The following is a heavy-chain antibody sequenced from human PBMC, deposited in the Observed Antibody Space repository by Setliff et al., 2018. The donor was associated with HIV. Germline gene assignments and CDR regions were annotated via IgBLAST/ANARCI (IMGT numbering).Heavy chain of an antibody. CDR1: GDSITRGGDF. CDR2: IYYTGST. V-gene: IGHV4-31*11. CDR3: ARGGRKDLADT. J-gene: IGHJ5*02. D-gene: IGHD3-16*01. Sequence: SETLSLTCAVSGDSITRGGDFWSWIRHHPGKGLEWIGYIYYTGSTYYNPSLKSRVTISLDPSKNPVSLKLNSVTAADTAVFYCARGGRKDLADTWGQGTLVTAPQ.